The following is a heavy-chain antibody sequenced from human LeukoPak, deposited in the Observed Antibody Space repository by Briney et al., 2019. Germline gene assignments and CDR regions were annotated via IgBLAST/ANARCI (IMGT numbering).Heavy chain of an antibody. V-gene: IGHV3-23*01. Sequence: GGSLRLSCSASGFTFSSYAMSWVRQAPGKGLEWVSSISGSGVSTYYAGSVKGRFTISRDNSRNTLYLQMNSLRAEDTAVFHCAKVRYMNSWYREIDYWGQGTLVAVSS. CDR2: ISGSGVST. J-gene: IGHJ4*02. CDR3: AKVRYMNSWYREIDY. D-gene: IGHD6-13*01. CDR1: GFTFSSYA.